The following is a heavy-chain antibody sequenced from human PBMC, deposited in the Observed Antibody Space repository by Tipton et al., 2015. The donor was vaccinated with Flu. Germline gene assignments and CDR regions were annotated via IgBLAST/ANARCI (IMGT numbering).Heavy chain of an antibody. CDR1: GFTFSSYW. Sequence: SLRLSCAASGFTFSSYWMSWVRQAPGKGLEWVANIKQDGSEKYYVDSVKGRFTISRDNAKNSLYLQMNSLRAEDTAVYYCARANLGYCSSTSCPPDNFDYWGQGTLVTVSS. V-gene: IGHV3-7*03. CDR2: IKQDGSEK. J-gene: IGHJ4*02. CDR3: ARANLGYCSSTSCPPDNFDY. D-gene: IGHD2-2*01.